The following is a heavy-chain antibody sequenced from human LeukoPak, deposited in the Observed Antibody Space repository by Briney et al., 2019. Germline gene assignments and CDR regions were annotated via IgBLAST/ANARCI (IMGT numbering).Heavy chain of an antibody. V-gene: IGHV1-69*05. CDR3: ARVRRYCSSTSCYAPLFDY. J-gene: IGHJ4*02. CDR2: IIPIFGTA. CDR1: GGTFSSYA. D-gene: IGHD2-2*01. Sequence: SVKVSCKASGGTFSSYAISWVRQAPGQGLEWMGGIIPIFGTANYAQKFQGRVTITTDESTSTAYMELSSLRSEDTAVYYCARVRRYCSSTSCYAPLFDYWGQGTLVTVSS.